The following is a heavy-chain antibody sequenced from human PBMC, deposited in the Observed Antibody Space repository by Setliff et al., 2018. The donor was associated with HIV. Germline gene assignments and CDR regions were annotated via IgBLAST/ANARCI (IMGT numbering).Heavy chain of an antibody. CDR2: ITSTSSYI. CDR1: GFTFSSYN. V-gene: IGHV3-21*01. D-gene: IGHD6-6*01. CDR3: ARVESSNSWGNYYYYMDV. J-gene: IGHJ6*03. Sequence: GSLRLSCAASGFTFSSYNMNWVRQAPGKGLEWVSSITSTSSYIYYADSVRGRFTVSRDDAKRSLYLQMNSLRAEDTAVYYCARVESSNSWGNYYYYMDVWGKGTTVTVSS.